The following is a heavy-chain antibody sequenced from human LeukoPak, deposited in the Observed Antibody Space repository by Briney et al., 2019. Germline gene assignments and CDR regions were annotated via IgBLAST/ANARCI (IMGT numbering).Heavy chain of an antibody. D-gene: IGHD1-26*01. V-gene: IGHV1-69*05. CDR1: GGTFSSYA. CDR2: IIPIFGTA. Sequence: SSVKVSCKASGGTFSSYAISWVRQAPGQGLEWMGGIIPIFGTANYAQKFQGRVTITTDESTSTAYMELSSLRSEDTAVYYCASSLGIVGATAFDYWGQGTLVTVSS. CDR3: ASSLGIVGATAFDY. J-gene: IGHJ4*02.